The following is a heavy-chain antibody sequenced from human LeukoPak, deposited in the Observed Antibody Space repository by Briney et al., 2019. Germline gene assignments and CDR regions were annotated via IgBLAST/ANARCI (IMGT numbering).Heavy chain of an antibody. J-gene: IGHJ4*02. CDR2: IYYSGTT. CDR1: GGSVSSGSYY. Sequence: SETLSLTCTVSGGSVSSGSYYWSWIRQPPGKGLDWIGSIYYSGTTNYNPSLKSRVTISVDTFKNQFSLKLSSVTAADTAVYYCARDGSGWSDYFDYWGQGTLVTVSS. D-gene: IGHD6-19*01. V-gene: IGHV4-61*01. CDR3: ARDGSGWSDYFDY.